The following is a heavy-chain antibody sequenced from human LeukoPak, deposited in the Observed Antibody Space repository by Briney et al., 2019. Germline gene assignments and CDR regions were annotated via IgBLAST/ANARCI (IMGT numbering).Heavy chain of an antibody. CDR1: GFTFSNYA. V-gene: IGHV3-30*18. CDR2: ISYDGSNK. CDR3: AKDLPGNRGSSSGFDY. J-gene: IGHJ4*02. D-gene: IGHD6-19*01. Sequence: PGGSLRLSCAASGFTFSNYAMHWVRQAPGKGLEWVAVISYDGSNKYYADSVKGRFTISRDNSKNTLYLQMNSLRAEDTAVYYCAKDLPGNRGSSSGFDYWGQGTLVTVSS.